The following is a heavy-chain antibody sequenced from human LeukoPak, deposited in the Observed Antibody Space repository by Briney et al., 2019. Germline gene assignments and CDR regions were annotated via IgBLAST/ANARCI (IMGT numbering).Heavy chain of an antibody. V-gene: IGHV1-46*01. J-gene: IGHJ3*02. CDR2: ISPSGGST. CDR3: ARHESEGWGNYYKGTFDM. D-gene: IGHD3-10*01. Sequence: ASVKVSCKASGYTFITYYIHWVRQAPGQGLEWMGIISPSGGSTTYAQKFQGRVTMTGDTSTSTVYMELSSLRSEDTAVYYCARHESEGWGNYYKGTFDMWGQGTTVTVSS. CDR1: GYTFITYY.